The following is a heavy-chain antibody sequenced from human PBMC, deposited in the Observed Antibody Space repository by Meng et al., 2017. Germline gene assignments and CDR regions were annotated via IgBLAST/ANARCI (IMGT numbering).Heavy chain of an antibody. Sequence: QVQLVQAGAEVKKPGSSVKVSCKASGGTFSSYAISWVRQAPGQGLKWMGGIIPIFGTANYAQKFQGRDTITADKSTSTAYMELSSLRSEDTAVYYCARGYDSSGYSGAFDIWGQGTMVTVSS. J-gene: IGHJ3*02. CDR3: ARGYDSSGYSGAFDI. V-gene: IGHV1-69*06. CDR2: IIPIFGTA. D-gene: IGHD3-22*01. CDR1: GGTFSSYA.